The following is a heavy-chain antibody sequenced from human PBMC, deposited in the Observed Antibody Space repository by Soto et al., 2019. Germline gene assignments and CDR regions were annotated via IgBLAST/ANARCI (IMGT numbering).Heavy chain of an antibody. D-gene: IGHD2-2*01. V-gene: IGHV2-5*02. J-gene: IGHJ1*01. CDR2: IYWDDDK. CDR3: LPGSPRSSQS. Sequence: LTCTFSGFSLSTSGVGVGWIRQPPGKALEWLALIYWDDDKRYSPSLKSRLTITKDTSKNQVVLTMTNMDPVDTATYSGLPGSPRSSQSWARGTRVTASP. CDR1: GFSLSTSGVG.